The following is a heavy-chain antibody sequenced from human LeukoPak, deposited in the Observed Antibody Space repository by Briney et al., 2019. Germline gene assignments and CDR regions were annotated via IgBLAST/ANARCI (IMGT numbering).Heavy chain of an antibody. V-gene: IGHV1-46*04. CDR2: INPSGGGT. CDR3: ARTIAVDGNFDY. Sequence: ASVKVSCKASGYTFTNYYMHWVRQAPGQGLEWMGIINPSGGGTSYAQKLQGRVTMTRDTSTSTVYMELSSLRSEDSAVYYGARTIAVDGNFDYWGQGTLVTVSS. D-gene: IGHD6-19*01. CDR1: GYTFTNYY. J-gene: IGHJ4*02.